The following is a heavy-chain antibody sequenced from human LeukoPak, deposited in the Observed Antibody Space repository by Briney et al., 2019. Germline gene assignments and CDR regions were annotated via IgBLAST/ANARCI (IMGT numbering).Heavy chain of an antibody. Sequence: GGSLRLSCAASGFTFSSYSMNWVRQAPGKGLEWISYISLSDSFSFSGSSIYYADSVQGRFTISRDNAKNSLYLQMNSLRAEDTAVYYCARDPGYGDFPEKYRDAFDIWGQGTMVTVSS. CDR1: GFTFSSYS. CDR2: ISLSDSFSFSGSSI. CDR3: ARDPGYGDFPEKYRDAFDI. V-gene: IGHV3-48*04. J-gene: IGHJ3*02. D-gene: IGHD4-17*01.